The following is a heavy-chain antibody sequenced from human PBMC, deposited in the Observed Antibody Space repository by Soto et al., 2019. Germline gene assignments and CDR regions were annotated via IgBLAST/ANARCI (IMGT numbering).Heavy chain of an antibody. CDR2: ISSSSSTI. CDR1: GFTFSSYS. CDR3: ARDDRSGYYWAIDY. Sequence: GGSLRLSCAASGFTFSSYSMNWVRQAPGKGLEWVSYISSSSSTIYYADSVKGRFTISRDNAKNSLYLQMNSLRAEDTAVYYCARDDRSGYYWAIDYWGRGTLVTVSS. V-gene: IGHV3-48*01. D-gene: IGHD3-22*01. J-gene: IGHJ4*02.